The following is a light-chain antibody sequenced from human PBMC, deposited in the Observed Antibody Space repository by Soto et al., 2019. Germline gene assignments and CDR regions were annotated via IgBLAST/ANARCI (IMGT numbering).Light chain of an antibody. CDR3: QQAYSFPIT. J-gene: IGKJ5*01. Sequence: DIQGTQSPSSVAASVVDRVTITCRASQDIVVYLACYQHKPGSTPELLIHAACRLQRGVPPRFSGSGSGPDFTITIPSLKPEDFATYSCQQAYSFPITFGQGTRLEIK. CDR2: AAC. CDR1: QDIVVY. V-gene: IGKV1D-12*01.